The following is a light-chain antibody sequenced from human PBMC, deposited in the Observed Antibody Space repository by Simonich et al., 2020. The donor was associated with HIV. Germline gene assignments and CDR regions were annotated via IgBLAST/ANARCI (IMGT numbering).Light chain of an antibody. CDR2: WAS. J-gene: IGKJ4*01. CDR1: QSVLYSSNNKNY. Sequence: DIVMTQSPDSLAVSLGERATLKCKSSQSVLYSSNNKNYLAWYQQKPGQPPKLLIYWASTRESGVPDRFSGSGSGTDFTRTISSMHAEDVAVYYCQQYHSTPLTFGGGTKVEIK. V-gene: IGKV4-1*01. CDR3: QQYHSTPLT.